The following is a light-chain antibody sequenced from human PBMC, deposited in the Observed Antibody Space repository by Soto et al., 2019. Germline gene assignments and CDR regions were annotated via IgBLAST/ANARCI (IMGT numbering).Light chain of an antibody. Sequence: QSVLTQPASVSGSPGQSITISCTGTSSDVGNYNLVSWYQQHPGKAPKLVIYGVSKRPSGVSNHFSGSKSGNTASLTISGLQAEDEADYYCCSYAGTYVVFGGGTKLTVL. CDR2: GVS. CDR1: SSDVGNYNL. J-gene: IGLJ2*01. V-gene: IGLV2-23*02. CDR3: CSYAGTYVV.